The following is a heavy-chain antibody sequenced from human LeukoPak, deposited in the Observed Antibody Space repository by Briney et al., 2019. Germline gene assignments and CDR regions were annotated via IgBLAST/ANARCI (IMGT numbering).Heavy chain of an antibody. CDR2: IIPIFGTA. CDR3: AREYGYYDSSGYYSGY. J-gene: IGHJ4*02. D-gene: IGHD3-22*01. Sequence: VASVKVSCKASGGTFSSYAISWVRQAPGQGLEWMGGIIPIFGTANYAQKFQGRVTITADESTSTAYMELSSLRSEDTAVYYCAREYGYYDSSGYYSGYWGQGTLVTVSS. V-gene: IGHV1-69*13. CDR1: GGTFSSYA.